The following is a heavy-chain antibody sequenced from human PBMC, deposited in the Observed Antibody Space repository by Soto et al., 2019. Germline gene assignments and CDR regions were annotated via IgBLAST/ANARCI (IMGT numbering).Heavy chain of an antibody. J-gene: IGHJ5*02. Sequence: ASVKVSCKASGYTFTSYGISWVRQAPGQGLEWMGWISAYNGNTNYAQKLQGRVTMTTDTSTSTAYMELRSLRSDDTAVYYCAGYCSSTSCPRSPFYGDYETGPFDPWGQGTLVTVSS. CDR1: GYTFTSYG. V-gene: IGHV1-18*01. CDR3: AGYCSSTSCPRSPFYGDYETGPFDP. CDR2: ISAYNGNT. D-gene: IGHD2-2*01.